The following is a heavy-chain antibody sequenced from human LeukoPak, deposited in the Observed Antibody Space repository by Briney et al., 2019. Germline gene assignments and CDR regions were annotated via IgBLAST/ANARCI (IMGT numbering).Heavy chain of an antibody. V-gene: IGHV3-23*01. J-gene: IGHJ4*02. CDR3: AKRGVVIRVILVGFHKEAYYFDS. Sequence: GGSLTLTCTLSGVSVTNTLVDWVRQAPGKGPEWVAGISGSGGGTNYADSVKGRFTISRDNFKNTLYLQMNSLRAEDTAVYFCAKRGVVIRVILVGFHKEAYYFDSWGQGALVTVSS. D-gene: IGHD3-22*01. CDR2: ISGSGGGT. CDR1: GVSVTNTL.